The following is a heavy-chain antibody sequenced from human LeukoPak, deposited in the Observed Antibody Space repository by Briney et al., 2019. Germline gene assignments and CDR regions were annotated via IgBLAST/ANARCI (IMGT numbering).Heavy chain of an antibody. J-gene: IGHJ4*02. D-gene: IGHD3-3*01. CDR2: IYDSGGT. Sequence: SETLSLTCAVSGYSIRSGYYWGWSRQPPGGGREGIGSIYDSGGTYYNPSLKSRVTISVDTSKNQVSLKLSSVTAADTAVYYCARQGIGGYYDFWSFDYWGQGTLVTVSS. V-gene: IGHV4-38-2*01. CDR1: GYSIRSGYY. CDR3: ARQGIGGYYDFWSFDY.